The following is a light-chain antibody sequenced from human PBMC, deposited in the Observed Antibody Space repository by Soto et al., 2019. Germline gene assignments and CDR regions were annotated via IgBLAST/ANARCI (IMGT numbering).Light chain of an antibody. V-gene: IGKV1-39*01. CDR3: QQSYSTPYT. Sequence: DIQMTQSPSSLSASVGDRVTITCRASQSITNYLNWYQQKPGKAPKLLIYGTSSLQSGVPSRFGGSGSETEFTLTISSLQPDDFATYYCQQSYSTPYTFGQGTKV. CDR2: GTS. J-gene: IGKJ2*01. CDR1: QSITNY.